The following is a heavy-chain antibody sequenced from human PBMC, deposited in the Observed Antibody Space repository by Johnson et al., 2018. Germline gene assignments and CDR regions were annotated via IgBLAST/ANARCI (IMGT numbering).Heavy chain of an antibody. CDR3: ARDGTAPYAFDI. V-gene: IGHV3-21*01. D-gene: IGHD1-1*01. CDR1: GFTFSSYS. Sequence: VQLVESGGGLVKPGGSLRLSCAASGFTFSSYSMNWVRQAPGKGLEWVSSISSSSSYIYYADSVKGRFTISRDNAKNSLYLQMNSLRAEDTAVYYCARDGTAPYAFDIWGQGTMVTVSS. J-gene: IGHJ3*02. CDR2: ISSSSSYI.